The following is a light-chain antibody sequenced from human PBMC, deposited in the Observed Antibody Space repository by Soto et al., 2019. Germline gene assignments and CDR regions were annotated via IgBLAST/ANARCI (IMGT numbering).Light chain of an antibody. CDR3: CSYAGSTTFYV. CDR1: SSDVGSYNL. V-gene: IGLV2-23*02. CDR2: EVS. J-gene: IGLJ1*01. Sequence: QSVLTQPASVSGSPGQWITISCTGTSSDVGSYNLVSWFQHHPGKVPKLMIYEVSKRPSGVSNRFSGSKSGNTASLTISGLQAEDEADYHCCSYAGSTTFYVFGTGTKVTVL.